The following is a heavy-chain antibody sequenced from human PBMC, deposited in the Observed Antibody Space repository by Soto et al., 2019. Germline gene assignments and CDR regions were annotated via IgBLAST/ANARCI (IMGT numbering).Heavy chain of an antibody. J-gene: IGHJ5*02. CDR1: GGTFSNYA. D-gene: IGHD3-9*01. V-gene: IGHV1-69*13. CDR3: ARYSFYDILFSPQNWFDP. Sequence: GASVKVSCKASGGTFSNYAITWVRQAPGQGLEWLGRIIPIFGTTDYAQKFQGRVTITADESTTTAYMELSSLRSDDTAVYYCARYSFYDILFSPQNWFDPWGQGTLVTVSS. CDR2: IIPIFGTT.